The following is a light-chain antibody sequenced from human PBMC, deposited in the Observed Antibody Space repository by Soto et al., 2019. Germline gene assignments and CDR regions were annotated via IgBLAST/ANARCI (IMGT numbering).Light chain of an antibody. CDR2: DNY. V-gene: IGLV1-51*01. Sequence: QSVLTQPPSVSAAPGHKVTISCSGSTSNIGNNYVSWYQQVPGTAPKLLIYDNYKRPSGIPDRFSGSKSGTSATLGIAGLQTGDEADYYCGTWDSSLSAVVFGGGTKLTVL. CDR3: GTWDSSLSAVV. CDR1: TSNIGNNY. J-gene: IGLJ2*01.